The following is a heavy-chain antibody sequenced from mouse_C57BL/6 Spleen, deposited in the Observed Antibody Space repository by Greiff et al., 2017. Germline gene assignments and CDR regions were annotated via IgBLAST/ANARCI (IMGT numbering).Heavy chain of an antibody. J-gene: IGHJ3*01. CDR3: ARDRDFFAY. Sequence: EVMLVESGGGLVKPGGSLKLSCAASGFTFSSYAMSWVRQTPEKRLEWVATISDGGSYTYYPDNVKGRFTISRDNAKNNLYLQMSHLKSEDTAMYYCARDRDFFAYWCQGTLVTVSA. V-gene: IGHV5-4*01. D-gene: IGHD3-3*01. CDR1: GFTFSSYA. CDR2: ISDGGSYT.